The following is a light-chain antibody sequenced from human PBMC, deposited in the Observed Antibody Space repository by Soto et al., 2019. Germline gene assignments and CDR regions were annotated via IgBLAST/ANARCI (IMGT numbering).Light chain of an antibody. CDR3: QQYYSTPLT. J-gene: IGKJ4*01. Sequence: DIVMTQSPDSLAVSMGASSTINCKSSQSVLYSSNNKNYLAWYQQKPGQPPKLLIYWASTRESGVPDRFSGSGSGTDFTLTISSLQAEDVTVYYCQQYYSTPLTFGGVSIVDVK. CDR2: WAS. CDR1: QSVLYSSNNKNY. V-gene: IGKV4-1*01.